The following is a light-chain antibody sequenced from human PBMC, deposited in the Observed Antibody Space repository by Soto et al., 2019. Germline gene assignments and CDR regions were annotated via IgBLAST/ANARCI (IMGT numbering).Light chain of an antibody. CDR1: SSDVGGHNF. CDR3: SSYSSSDTLV. Sequence: QSALTQPASVSGSPGQSITISCTGTSSDVGGHNFVSWYQQHPGRAPKLMIYDVRNRPSGVSNRFSGSKSANTASLVISGLQAEDGADYYCSSYSSSDTLVFGGGTKVTVL. J-gene: IGLJ2*01. V-gene: IGLV2-14*03. CDR2: DVR.